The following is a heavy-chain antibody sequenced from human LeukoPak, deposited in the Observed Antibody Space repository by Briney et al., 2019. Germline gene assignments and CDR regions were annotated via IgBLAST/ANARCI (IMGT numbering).Heavy chain of an antibody. CDR1: GCTFTSYG. Sequence: ASVKVSCKASGCTFTSYGISWVRQAPGQGLEWMGWISAYNGNTNYAQKLQGRVTMTTDTSTSTAYMELRSLRSDDTAVYYCARDPTIFYYDSSGSVGRFDPWGQGTLVTVSS. V-gene: IGHV1-18*01. J-gene: IGHJ5*02. D-gene: IGHD3-22*01. CDR3: ARDPTIFYYDSSGSVGRFDP. CDR2: ISAYNGNT.